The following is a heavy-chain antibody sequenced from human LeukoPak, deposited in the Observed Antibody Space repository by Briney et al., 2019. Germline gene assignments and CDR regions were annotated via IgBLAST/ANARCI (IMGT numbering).Heavy chain of an antibody. CDR1: GFTFSDYY. J-gene: IGHJ4*02. D-gene: IGHD2-15*01. CDR3: ARDDQNSPGRRNDY. Sequence: GGSLRLSCAASGFTFSDYYMSWIRQAPGKGLEWVSYISSSGSTIYYADSVKGRFTISRDNAKNPLYLQMNSLRAEDTTVYYCARDDQNSPGRRNDYWGQGTLVTVSS. CDR2: ISSSGSTI. V-gene: IGHV3-11*01.